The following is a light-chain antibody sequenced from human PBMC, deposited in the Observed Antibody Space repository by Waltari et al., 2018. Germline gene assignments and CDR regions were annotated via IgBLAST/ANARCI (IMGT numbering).Light chain of an antibody. CDR2: DSI. J-gene: IGKJ4*01. Sequence: EIVLTQSPAPLSLSPGERATLSCRASQSITNYLAWYQQKPGQAPRLLIYDSINRATGIPARFSGGGSGTDFTLTITSLEPEDFAFYYCQHRSTWPPTFGGGTNVVL. CDR1: QSITNY. V-gene: IGKV3-11*01. CDR3: QHRSTWPPT.